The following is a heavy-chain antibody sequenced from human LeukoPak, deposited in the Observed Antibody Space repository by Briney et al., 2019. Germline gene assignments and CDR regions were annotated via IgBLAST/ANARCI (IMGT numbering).Heavy chain of an antibody. Sequence: GGSLRLSSGASGFIFSKYWMCWVRQIPGKGLEWVANIKQDGRVTHYVDSVKGRFTISRDNSKNSLLLQINSLRAEDTAVYYCARFLGQGTNWGRDYWGQGTLVTVSS. CDR2: IKQDGRVT. J-gene: IGHJ4*02. D-gene: IGHD7-27*01. CDR1: GFIFSKYW. CDR3: ARFLGQGTNWGRDY. V-gene: IGHV3-7*05.